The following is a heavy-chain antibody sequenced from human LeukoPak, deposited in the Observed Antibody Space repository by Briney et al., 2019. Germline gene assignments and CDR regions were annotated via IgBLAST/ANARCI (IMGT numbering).Heavy chain of an antibody. D-gene: IGHD2-15*01. CDR1: GFTFSSYA. CDR2: ISGSGGST. CDR3: AKAPRPEPYCSGGSCYSGYFDY. V-gene: IGHV3-23*01. Sequence: GGSLRLSCAASGFTFSSYAMSWVRQAPGKGLEWVSAISGSGGSTYYADSVKGRFTISRDNSKNTLYLQMNSLRDGDTAVYYCAKAPRPEPYCSGGSCYSGYFDYWGQGTLVTVSS. J-gene: IGHJ4*02.